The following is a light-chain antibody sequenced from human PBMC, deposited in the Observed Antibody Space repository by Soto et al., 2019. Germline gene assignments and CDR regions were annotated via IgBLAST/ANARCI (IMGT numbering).Light chain of an antibody. Sequence: QSALTQPASVSGSPGQSIAISCTGTSRDVGGYTYVSWYQQHPGKAPKLLIYDVSARPSGVSNRFSGSKSDNTASLTITGLQAEDEADYSCSSYTGSNTVVFGGGTTLTVL. CDR1: SRDVGGYTY. CDR2: DVS. V-gene: IGLV2-14*01. CDR3: SSYTGSNTVV. J-gene: IGLJ2*01.